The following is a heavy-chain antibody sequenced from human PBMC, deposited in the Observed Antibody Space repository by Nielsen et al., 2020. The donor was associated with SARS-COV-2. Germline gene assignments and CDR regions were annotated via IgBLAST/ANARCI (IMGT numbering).Heavy chain of an antibody. CDR1: GDSISSSY. CDR2: IYYIGSS. CDR3: ARVRGIVGATMSPYYFDY. V-gene: IGHV4-59*01. J-gene: IGHJ4*02. Sequence: SETLSLTCTVSGDSISSSYWSWIRQSPEKGLEWIGYIYYIGSSNYNPSLKSRVTISIDASKNQFSLKLSSVTAADTAVYYCARVRGIVGATMSPYYFDYWGQGTLVTVSS. D-gene: IGHD1-26*01.